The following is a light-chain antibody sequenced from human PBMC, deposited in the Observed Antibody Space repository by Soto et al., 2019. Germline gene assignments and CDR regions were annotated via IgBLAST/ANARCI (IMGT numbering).Light chain of an antibody. CDR1: QYISNY. V-gene: IGKV1-39*01. CDR3: QQSYITPPT. Sequence: DLKMTQSPSSLSASVGDRVTITCRASQYISNYLNWYQQKSGTAPKRLIHTASTLQSGVPSRFSGRGSGPDFTLTISSVQPDDFAMYFCQQSYITPPTFGQGTTLEIK. CDR2: TAS. J-gene: IGKJ2*01.